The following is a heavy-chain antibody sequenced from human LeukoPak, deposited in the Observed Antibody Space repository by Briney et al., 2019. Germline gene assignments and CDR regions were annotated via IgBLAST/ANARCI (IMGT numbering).Heavy chain of an antibody. CDR2: IRYDGNNK. D-gene: IGHD4-11*01. Sequence: PGGSLRLSCAASGFTFSSYGMHWVRQAPGKGLEWVAFIRYDGNNKNYADSVRGRFTISRDNSKNTVYLQMNSLRAEDTAVYYCAKESTVRVSASLDYWGQGTLVTVSS. V-gene: IGHV3-30*02. CDR1: GFTFSSYG. CDR3: AKESTVRVSASLDY. J-gene: IGHJ4*02.